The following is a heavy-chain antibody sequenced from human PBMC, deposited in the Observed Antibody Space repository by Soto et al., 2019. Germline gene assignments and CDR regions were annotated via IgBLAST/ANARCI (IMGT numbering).Heavy chain of an antibody. D-gene: IGHD5-12*01. CDR2: IYYNWNT. J-gene: IGHJ4*02. CDR3: TRATWYSEY. CDR1: GGSISNHY. V-gene: IGHV4-59*11. Sequence: QVQLQESGPGLVKPSETLSLTCSVSGGSISNHYWSWIRQPPGKGLEWIGYIYYNWNTNYNPSLKSRVTMSVDTSRNQISLKLTTVTAADTAVYYCTRATWYSEYWGQGTLVTVSS.